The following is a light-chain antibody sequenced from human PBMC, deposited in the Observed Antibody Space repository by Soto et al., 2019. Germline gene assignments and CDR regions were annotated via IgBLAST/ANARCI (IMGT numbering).Light chain of an antibody. Sequence: DIPMTQSPSTLSASVGDRVTITCRASQNINDWLAWYQQKPGKAPKLLIYDASDLESGVPSRFSGSGSGTVFTLTISSLQPDDFATYYCQQYNSHRTFGQGTKVEIK. J-gene: IGKJ1*01. CDR2: DAS. V-gene: IGKV1-5*01. CDR3: QQYNSHRT. CDR1: QNINDW.